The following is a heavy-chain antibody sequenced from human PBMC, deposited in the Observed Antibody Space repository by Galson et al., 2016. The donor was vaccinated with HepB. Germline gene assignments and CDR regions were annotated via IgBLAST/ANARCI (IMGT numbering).Heavy chain of an antibody. J-gene: IGHJ6*02. V-gene: IGHV3-30*18. CDR3: AKDRLAYYYYYYGMDV. Sequence: SLRLSCAASGFTFSTYGVHWVRQAPGKGLEWVAVISYDGSNKYYADSVKGRFTISRDNSKNTLYLQMNGMRAEDTAVYYCAKDRLAYYYYYYGMDVWGQGTTVTVSS. D-gene: IGHD6-19*01. CDR2: ISYDGSNK. CDR1: GFTFSTYG.